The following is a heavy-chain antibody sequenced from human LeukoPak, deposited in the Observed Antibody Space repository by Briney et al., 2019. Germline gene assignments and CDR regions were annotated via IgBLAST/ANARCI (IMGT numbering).Heavy chain of an antibody. Sequence: PSETLSLTCTVSVGSNSSGNYYWGWIRQPPGKGLEWIGSVYYSGSTFYNPSLKSRVTLSVDKSNNQFSMRLDSVTAADTAVYYCARHRSISAAVLRYFVPWGRGSLVTVSS. D-gene: IGHD6-13*01. J-gene: IGHJ5*02. CDR3: ARHRSISAAVLRYFVP. CDR2: VYYSGST. V-gene: IGHV4-39*01. CDR1: VGSNSSGNYY.